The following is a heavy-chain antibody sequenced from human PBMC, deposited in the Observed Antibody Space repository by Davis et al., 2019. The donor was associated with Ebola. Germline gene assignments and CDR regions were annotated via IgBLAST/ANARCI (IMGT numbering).Heavy chain of an antibody. J-gene: IGHJ4*02. Sequence: PSETLSLTCAISGNSVSWNSGAWNWIRQSPSRGLEWLGRTYYSSKWFNDYAVSVKSRITINPDTSKNQFSLHLNSVTPEDTAVYYCARVSWGLSKAFDNWGQGTLVTVSS. D-gene: IGHD3-16*01. CDR2: TYYSSKWFN. V-gene: IGHV6-1*01. CDR1: GNSVSWNSGA. CDR3: ARVSWGLSKAFDN.